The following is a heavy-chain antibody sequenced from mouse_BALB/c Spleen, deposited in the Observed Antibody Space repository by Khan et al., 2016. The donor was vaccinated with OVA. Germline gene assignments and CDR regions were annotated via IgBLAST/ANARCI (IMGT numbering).Heavy chain of an antibody. CDR2: IDPENGDT. V-gene: IGHV14-1*02. CDR3: GGDGYSPWFAY. J-gene: IGHJ3*01. D-gene: IGHD2-3*01. Sequence: VQLKQSGAELVRPGALVKLSCKASGFNIKDYYMHWVKERPEQGLVWIGRIDPENGDTIYDPKFQGKASITSDTSSNTAYLQLCGLTSEDTAVYCCGGDGYSPWFAYWGKGTLVTVSA. CDR1: GFNIKDYY.